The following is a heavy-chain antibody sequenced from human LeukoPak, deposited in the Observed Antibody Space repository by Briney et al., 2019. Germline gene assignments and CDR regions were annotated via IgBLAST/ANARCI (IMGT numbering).Heavy chain of an antibody. J-gene: IGHJ4*02. CDR3: ARDYDYGDYPGY. D-gene: IGHD4-17*01. Sequence: PGGSLRPSCAASGFMFDDYGMSWVRQAPGKGLEWVSGINWNGGRTGYADSVKGRFTISRDNAKNSLYLQMNSLRAEDTALYYCARDYDYGDYPGYWGQGTLVTVSS. CDR2: INWNGGRT. CDR1: GFMFDDYG. V-gene: IGHV3-20*04.